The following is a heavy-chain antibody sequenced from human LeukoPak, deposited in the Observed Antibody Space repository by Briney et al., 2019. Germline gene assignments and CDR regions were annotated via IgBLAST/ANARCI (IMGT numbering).Heavy chain of an antibody. V-gene: IGHV4-59*08. D-gene: IGHD3-22*01. CDR1: GGSISSYY. Sequence: PSETLSLTCTVSGGSISSYYWSWIRQPPGKGLEWIGFFYYSGGTNYHPSLKSRVTISVDTSKNQFSLKLSSVTAADTAVYYCARHGYDSSGYYYDDYWGQGTLVTVSS. CDR3: ARHGYDSSGYYYDDY. CDR2: FYYSGGT. J-gene: IGHJ4*02.